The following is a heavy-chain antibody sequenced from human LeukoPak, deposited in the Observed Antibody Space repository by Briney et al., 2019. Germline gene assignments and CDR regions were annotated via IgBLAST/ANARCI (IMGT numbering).Heavy chain of an antibody. CDR2: ISYDGSNK. CDR1: GLTFSSYA. D-gene: IGHD6-13*01. CDR3: ATSQGSWPDYFDY. J-gene: IGHJ4*02. V-gene: IGHV3-30*04. Sequence: GGSLRLSCAASGLTFSSYAMHWVRQAPGKGLEWVAVISYDGSNKYYADSVKGRFTISRDNAKNSLFLQMNSLRAEDTAVYYCATSQGSWPDYFDYWGQGTLVTVSS.